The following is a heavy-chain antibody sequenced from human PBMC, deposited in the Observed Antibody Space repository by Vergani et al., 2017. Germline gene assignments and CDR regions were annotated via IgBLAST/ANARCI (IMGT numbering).Heavy chain of an antibody. CDR3: ARERYYYDSGSREFDY. D-gene: IGHD3-10*01. J-gene: IGHJ4*02. Sequence: QVQLVQSGAEVKKPGSSVKVSCKASGGTFSSYAISWVRQAPGQGLEWMGGIIPIFGTANYAKKFQGRVTITADESTSTAYMELSSLRSEDTAVYYGARERYYYDSGSREFDYWGQGTLVTVSS. V-gene: IGHV1-69*01. CDR1: GGTFSSYA. CDR2: IIPIFGTA.